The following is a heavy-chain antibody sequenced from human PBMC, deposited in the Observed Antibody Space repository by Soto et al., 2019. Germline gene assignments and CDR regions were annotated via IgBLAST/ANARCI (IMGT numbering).Heavy chain of an antibody. CDR3: ARDHHSYSSGWYPDY. D-gene: IGHD6-19*01. Sequence: GGSLRLSCAASGFTFSSYWMHWVRQAPGKGLVWVSRINSDGSSTSYADSVKGRFTISRDNAKNTLYLQMNSLRAEDTAVYYCARDHHSYSSGWYPDYWGQGTLVTVSS. CDR1: GFTFSSYW. V-gene: IGHV3-74*01. CDR2: INSDGSST. J-gene: IGHJ4*02.